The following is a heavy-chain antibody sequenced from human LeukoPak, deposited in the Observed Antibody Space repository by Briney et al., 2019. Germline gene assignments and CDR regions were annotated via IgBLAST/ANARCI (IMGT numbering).Heavy chain of an antibody. J-gene: IGHJ4*02. CDR2: ISYDGSNK. CDR1: GFTFCSYA. D-gene: IGHD1-26*01. CDR3: ARDTLVGASPFDY. V-gene: IGHV3-30-3*01. Sequence: SGGSLRLSSAASGFTFCSYAMHWVPHAPGKGLEWVAVISYDGSNKYYADSVKGRFTISRDNSKSTLYLQLNRLRAEDTAVYYCARDTLVGASPFDYWGQGTLVTVSS.